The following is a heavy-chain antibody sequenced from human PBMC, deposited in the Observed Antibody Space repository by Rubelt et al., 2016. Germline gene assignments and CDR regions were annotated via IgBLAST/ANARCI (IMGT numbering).Heavy chain of an antibody. J-gene: IGHJ4*02. Sequence: QVQLQESGPGLVKPSETLSLTCTVSGGSVSSVSYYWSWIRQHPGKGLEWIGYTYYSGSTNYNPSLNIRVTISVDTSKKQFTLKRSSVTAADTAVYYCASKWSSSGWYVAYWGQGTLVTVSS. CDR3: ASKWSSSGWYVAY. V-gene: IGHV4-61*01. D-gene: IGHD6-19*01. CDR2: TYYSGST. CDR1: GGSVSSVSYY.